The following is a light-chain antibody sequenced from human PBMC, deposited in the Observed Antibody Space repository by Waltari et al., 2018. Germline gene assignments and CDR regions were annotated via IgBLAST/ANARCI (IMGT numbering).Light chain of an antibody. Sequence: ELVMTQSPATLSVSPGERASLSCRASQSASTSLAWYQPTPGQAPRLLIYGASSRATGIPDRFSGSGSGTDFTLTISRLEPEDFAVYYCQQYGSSGWTFGQGTKVEIK. CDR3: QQYGSSGWT. J-gene: IGKJ1*01. CDR1: QSASTS. V-gene: IGKV3-20*01. CDR2: GAS.